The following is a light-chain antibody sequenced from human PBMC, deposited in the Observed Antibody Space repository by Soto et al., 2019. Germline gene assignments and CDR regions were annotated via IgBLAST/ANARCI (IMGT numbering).Light chain of an antibody. Sequence: QSALTQPASVSGSPGQSITISCTGSNSDIGGYNYVSWYQHHPGKAPKILIFEVSNRPSGVSNRFSGSKSGNTASLTISGLQAEDEADYYCSSYTGSSDVFGGGTQLTVL. J-gene: IGLJ2*01. CDR3: SSYTGSSDV. V-gene: IGLV2-14*01. CDR2: EVS. CDR1: NSDIGGYNY.